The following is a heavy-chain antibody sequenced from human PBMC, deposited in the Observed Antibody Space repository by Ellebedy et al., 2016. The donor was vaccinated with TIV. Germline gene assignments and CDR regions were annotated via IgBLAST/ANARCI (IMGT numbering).Heavy chain of an antibody. D-gene: IGHD3-16*01. V-gene: IGHV3-21*01. CDR3: ARDGGGYFDY. J-gene: IGHJ4*02. CDR2: ISSSSSYI. Sequence: GGSLRLXXAASGFTFSSYSMNWVRQAPGKGLEWVSSISSSSSYIYYADSVKGRFTISRDNAKNSLYLQMNSLRAEDTAVYYCARDGGGYFDYWGQGTLVTVSS. CDR1: GFTFSSYS.